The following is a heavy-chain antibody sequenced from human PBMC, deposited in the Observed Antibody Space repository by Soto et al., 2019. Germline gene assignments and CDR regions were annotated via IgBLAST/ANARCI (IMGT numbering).Heavy chain of an antibody. Sequence: GASVKVSRKVSGFTLPELSMHWGRQAPGKGLEWMGGFDPEDGETIYAQKFQGRVTMTEDTSTDTAYMELSSLRSEDTAVYYCATRSLSDAFDIWGQGTMVTVSS. J-gene: IGHJ3*02. CDR3: ATRSLSDAFDI. CDR2: FDPEDGET. V-gene: IGHV1-24*01. CDR1: GFTLPELS. D-gene: IGHD3-16*01.